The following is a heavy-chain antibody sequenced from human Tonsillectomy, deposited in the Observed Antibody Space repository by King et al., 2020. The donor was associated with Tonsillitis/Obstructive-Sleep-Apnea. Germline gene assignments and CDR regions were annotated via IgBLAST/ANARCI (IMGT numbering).Heavy chain of an antibody. CDR1: VGSISSGGYY. V-gene: IGHV4-31*03. CDR3: ARVSGYCSSTSCYTNNAFDI. J-gene: IGHJ3*02. D-gene: IGHD2-2*02. Sequence: VQLQESGPGLVKPSQTLSLTCTVSVGSISSGGYYWSWIRQHPGKGLEWIGYIYYSGSTYYNPSLKSRVTISVDTSKNQFSLKLSSVTAADTAVYYCARVSGYCSSTSCYTNNAFDIWAKGQWSPSLQ. CDR2: IYYSGST.